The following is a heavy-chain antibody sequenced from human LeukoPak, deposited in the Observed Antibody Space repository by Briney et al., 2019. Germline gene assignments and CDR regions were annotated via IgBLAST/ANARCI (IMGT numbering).Heavy chain of an antibody. CDR3: ARDIWSGYYDYYYYYVDV. Sequence: SETLSLTCTVSGCSISSYYGRCIPQPAGKGLEGIGRIYCSGSTNYNPSLKSRVTMSVETSKNQFSLKLSSVTAADTAVYYCARDIWSGYYDYYYYYVDVWGKGTTVTVPS. J-gene: IGHJ6*03. V-gene: IGHV4-4*07. D-gene: IGHD3-3*01. CDR1: GCSISSYY. CDR2: IYCSGST.